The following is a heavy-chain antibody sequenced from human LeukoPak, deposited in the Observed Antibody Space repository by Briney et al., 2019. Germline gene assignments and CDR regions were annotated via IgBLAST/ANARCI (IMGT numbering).Heavy chain of an antibody. CDR3: ARVRPDHAWYYFDY. D-gene: IGHD1-14*01. J-gene: IGHJ4*02. CDR2: IYYSGST. CDR1: GGSISSYY. Sequence: SETLSLTCTVSGGSISSYYWSWIRQPPGKGLEWIGYIYYSGSTNYNPSLKSRVTISVDTSKNQFSLKLSSVTAADTAVYYCARVRPDHAWYYFDYWGQGTLVTFSS. V-gene: IGHV4-59*01.